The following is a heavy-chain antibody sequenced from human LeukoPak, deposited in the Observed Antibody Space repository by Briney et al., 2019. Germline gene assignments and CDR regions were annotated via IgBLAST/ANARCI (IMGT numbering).Heavy chain of an antibody. CDR3: ARRMVRGAGFDY. Sequence: PSETLSLTCAVYGGSFSGYYWSWIRQPPGKGLEWIGEINHSGSTNYNPSLKSRVTISVDTSKNQFSLKLSSVTAADTAVYYCARRMVRGAGFDYWGQGTLVTVSS. CDR2: INHSGST. V-gene: IGHV4-34*01. CDR1: GGSFSGYY. J-gene: IGHJ4*02. D-gene: IGHD3-10*01.